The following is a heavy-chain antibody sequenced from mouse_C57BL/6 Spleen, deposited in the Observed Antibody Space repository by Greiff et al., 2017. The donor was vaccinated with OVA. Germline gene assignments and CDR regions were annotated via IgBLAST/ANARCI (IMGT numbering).Heavy chain of an antibody. Sequence: EVQLVESGPGLVKPSQSLSLTCSVTGYSITSGYYWNWIRQFPGNKLEWMGYISYDGSNNYNPSLKNRISITRDTSKNQFFLKLNSVTTEDTATYYCAINWDRGFAYWGQGTLVTVSA. D-gene: IGHD4-1*01. CDR2: ISYDGSN. CDR1: GYSITSGYY. CDR3: AINWDRGFAY. J-gene: IGHJ3*01. V-gene: IGHV3-6*01.